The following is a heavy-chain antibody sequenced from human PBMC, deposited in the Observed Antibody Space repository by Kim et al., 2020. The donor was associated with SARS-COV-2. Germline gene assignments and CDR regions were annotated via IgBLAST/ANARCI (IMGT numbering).Heavy chain of an antibody. J-gene: IGHJ3*02. Sequence: YAGSVRRRFTLSRENADHSLYLQMNSLRAGDTAVYFCARAVDTATDAFDIWGQGTMVTVSS. D-gene: IGHD5-18*01. V-gene: IGHV3-13*01. CDR3: ARAVDTATDAFDI.